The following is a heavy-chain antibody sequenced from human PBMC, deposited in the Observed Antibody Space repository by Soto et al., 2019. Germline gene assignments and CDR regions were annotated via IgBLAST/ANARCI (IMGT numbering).Heavy chain of an antibody. CDR3: ARGQAAMVIHYYYGMDV. D-gene: IGHD5-18*01. CDR2: IIPIFGTA. CDR1: GGTFSSYA. Sequence: SVKVSCKASGGTFSSYAISWVRQAPGQGLEWMGGIIPIFGTANYAQKFQGRVTITADESTSTAYMELSSLRSEDTAVYYCARGQAAMVIHYYYGMDVWGQGTTVTVSS. J-gene: IGHJ6*02. V-gene: IGHV1-69*13.